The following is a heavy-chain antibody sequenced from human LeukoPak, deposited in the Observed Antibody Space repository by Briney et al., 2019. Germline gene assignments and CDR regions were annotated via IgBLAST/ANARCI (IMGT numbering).Heavy chain of an antibody. Sequence: PSQTLSLTCTVSGGSISSGDSYWSWLRQPPGKGLEWFRYIFYSGITYYDRTIKSRVSITVDPSKNQSSMKLSSVTVANTAVYYCARDSDIVVVPAAIRYSMDVWDQGTRITVSS. CDR2: IFYSGIT. CDR3: ARDSDIVVVPAAIRYSMDV. V-gene: IGHV4-30-4*01. CDR1: GGSISSGDSY. J-gene: IGHJ6*02. D-gene: IGHD2-2*02.